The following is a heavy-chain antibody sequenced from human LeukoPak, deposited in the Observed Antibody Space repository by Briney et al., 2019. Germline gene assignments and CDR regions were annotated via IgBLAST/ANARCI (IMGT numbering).Heavy chain of an antibody. J-gene: IGHJ4*02. D-gene: IGHD3-10*01. CDR2: IGTAGDT. CDR3: ARGGRVRGARAYYFDY. Sequence: PGGSLRLSCAASGFTFSSYDMHWVRQATGKGLEWVSAIGTAGDTYYPGSVKGRFTISRENAKNSLYLQMNSLRAGDTAVYYCARGGRVRGARAYYFDYWGQGTLVTVSS. V-gene: IGHV3-13*01. CDR1: GFTFSSYD.